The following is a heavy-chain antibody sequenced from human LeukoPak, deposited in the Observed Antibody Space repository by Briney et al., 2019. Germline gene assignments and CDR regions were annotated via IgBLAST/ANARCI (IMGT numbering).Heavy chain of an antibody. D-gene: IGHD3-16*01. CDR3: VHINSWGSYSVFDY. Sequence: SGPTLLKPSPTLTLTCTFSGFSLTTSGVGVGWIRQPPGKALEWLALIYWNDDRHYSPSLKSSLTITKDTSKNQVVLTMTKMDPVDTATYYCVHINSWGSYSVFDYWGQGTLVTVSS. J-gene: IGHJ4*02. CDR1: GFSLTTSGVG. V-gene: IGHV2-5*01. CDR2: IYWNDDR.